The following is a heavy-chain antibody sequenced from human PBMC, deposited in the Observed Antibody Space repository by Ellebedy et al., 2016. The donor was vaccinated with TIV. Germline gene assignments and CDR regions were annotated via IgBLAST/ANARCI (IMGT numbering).Heavy chain of an antibody. CDR1: GYTFISYY. CDR3: ASDKSQIAASFTGSFGY. D-gene: IGHD3-10*01. J-gene: IGHJ4*02. Sequence: AASVKVSCKASGYTFISYYVHWVRQAPGQGLEWMGIINPSGGTTTYAQKFQGRVTMTRDTSTSTVFMELSSLRSEDTAVYYCASDKSQIAASFTGSFGYWGQGTLVTVSS. V-gene: IGHV1-46*01. CDR2: INPSGGTT.